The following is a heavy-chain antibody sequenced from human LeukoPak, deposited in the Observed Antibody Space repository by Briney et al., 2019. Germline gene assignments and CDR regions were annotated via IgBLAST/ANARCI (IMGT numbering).Heavy chain of an antibody. CDR2: IWYDGSNK. Sequence: PGGSLRLSCAASGFTFSSYGMHWVRQAPGKGLEWVAVIWYDGSNKYYADSVKGRFTISRDNSKNTLYLQMNSLRAEDTAVYYCARGSLSLGDFWSGYYSGWFDPWGQGTLVTVSS. CDR3: ARGSLSLGDFWSGYYSGWFDP. D-gene: IGHD3-3*01. V-gene: IGHV3-33*01. CDR1: GFTFSSYG. J-gene: IGHJ5*02.